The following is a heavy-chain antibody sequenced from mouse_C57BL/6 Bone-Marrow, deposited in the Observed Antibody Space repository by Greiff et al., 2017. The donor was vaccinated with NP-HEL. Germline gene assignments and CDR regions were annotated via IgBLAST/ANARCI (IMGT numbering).Heavy chain of an antibody. CDR2: ISDGGSYT. CDR3: ARERYYYGSSGAMDY. J-gene: IGHJ4*01. V-gene: IGHV5-4*01. Sequence: DVMLVESGGGLVKPGGSLKLSCAASGFTFSSYAMSWVRQTPEKRLEWVATISDGGSYTYYPANVKGRFTISRDNAKNNLYLQMSHLKSEDTAMYYGARERYYYGSSGAMDYWGQGTSVTVSS. CDR1: GFTFSSYA. D-gene: IGHD1-1*01.